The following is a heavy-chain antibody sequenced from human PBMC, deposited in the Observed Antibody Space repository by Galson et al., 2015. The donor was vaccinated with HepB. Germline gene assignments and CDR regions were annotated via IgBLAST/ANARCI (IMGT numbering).Heavy chain of an antibody. CDR1: GFTFSSYA. V-gene: IGHV3-30*04. Sequence: SLRLSCAASGFTFSSYAMHWVRQAPGKGLEWVAVISYDGSNKYYADSVKGRFTISRDNSKNTLYLQMNSLGAEDTAVYYCARSVRKWLVVSNWYFDLWGRGTLVTVSS. D-gene: IGHD6-19*01. CDR2: ISYDGSNK. CDR3: ARSVRKWLVVSNWYFDL. J-gene: IGHJ2*01.